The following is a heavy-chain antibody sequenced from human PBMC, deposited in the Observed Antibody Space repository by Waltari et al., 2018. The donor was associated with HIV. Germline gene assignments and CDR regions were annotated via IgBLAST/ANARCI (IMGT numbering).Heavy chain of an antibody. CDR1: GGSISSSSYY. CDR2: IYYSGST. CDR3: ARWGGSGSRLGRDV. J-gene: IGHJ6*02. Sequence: QLQLQESGPGLVKPSETLSLTCTVSGGSISSSSYYWGWIRQPPGKGLEWIGSIYYSGSTYYNPSLKSRVTISVDTSKNQFSLKLSSVTAADTAVYYCARWGGSGSRLGRDVWGQGTTVTVSS. V-gene: IGHV4-39*07. D-gene: IGHD3-10*01.